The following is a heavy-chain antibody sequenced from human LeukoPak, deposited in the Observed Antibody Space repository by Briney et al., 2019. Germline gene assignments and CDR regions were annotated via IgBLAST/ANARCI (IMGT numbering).Heavy chain of an antibody. J-gene: IGHJ4*02. V-gene: IGHV4-4*02. CDR2: IYHSGST. CDR3: VSWGQYSYGYSLDY. D-gene: IGHD5-18*01. CDR1: GGSISSSNW. Sequence: PSETLSLTCAVSGGSISSSNWWSWVRQPPGKGLEWIGEIYHSGSTNYNPSLKSRVTISVDKSKNQFSLKLSSVTAADTAVYYCVSWGQYSYGYSLDYWGQGTLVTVSS.